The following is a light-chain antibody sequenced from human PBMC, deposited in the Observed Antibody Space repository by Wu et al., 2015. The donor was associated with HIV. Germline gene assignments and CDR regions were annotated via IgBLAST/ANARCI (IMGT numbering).Light chain of an antibody. J-gene: IGKJ4*01. CDR2: ATS. Sequence: DIQMTQSPSSLSASVGDRVTITCRASQVITYSLAWYQQKPGKAPELLLYATSKLESGVPSRFSGGGSGTDYTLTISSLQPEDFATYYCQQYFKIPLTFGGGTKVEIK. CDR3: QQYFKIPLT. V-gene: IGKV1-NL1*01. CDR1: QVITYS.